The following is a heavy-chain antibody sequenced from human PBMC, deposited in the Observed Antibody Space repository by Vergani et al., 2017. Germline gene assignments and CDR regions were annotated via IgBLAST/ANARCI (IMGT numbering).Heavy chain of an antibody. V-gene: IGHV3-11*01. D-gene: IGHD5-24*01. Sequence: QVQLVDSGGGLVKPGGSLRLSCAASGFTVSDYFMTWIRQAPGKGLEWLSYISPSGATIYYADSLKGRFTISRDNAKKSLFLEMKGLRTEDTAIYYCARSQMATNDFDLWGRGTLVTVSS. CDR2: ISPSGATI. CDR1: GFTVSDYF. J-gene: IGHJ4*02. CDR3: ARSQMATNDFDL.